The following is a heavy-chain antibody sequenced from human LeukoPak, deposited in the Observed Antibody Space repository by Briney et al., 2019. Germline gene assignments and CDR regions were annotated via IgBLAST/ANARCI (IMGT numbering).Heavy chain of an antibody. Sequence: QSGGSLRLSCAASGFTFSSYAMSWVRQAPGKGLEWVSAISGSGGSTYYADSVKGRFTISRDNSKNTLYLQMNSLRAEDTAVYYCARDVPNHSYYYDSSGYLDYWGQGTLVTVSS. J-gene: IGHJ4*02. CDR2: ISGSGGST. V-gene: IGHV3-23*01. D-gene: IGHD3-22*01. CDR3: ARDVPNHSYYYDSSGYLDY. CDR1: GFTFSSYA.